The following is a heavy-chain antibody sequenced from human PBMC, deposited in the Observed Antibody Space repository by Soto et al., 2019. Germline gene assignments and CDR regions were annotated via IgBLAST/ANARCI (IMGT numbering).Heavy chain of an antibody. J-gene: IGHJ6*02. Sequence: GESLKISCKGSGYSFNNYWISWVRQMPGKGLDWMGRIDPSDSYTKYSPSFEGHVTMSVDKSISTAYLQWSSLQASDTAVYYCARHVKSENSKVYYYGMDVWGQGTTVTVSS. CDR3: ARHVKSENSKVYYYGMDV. CDR2: IDPSDSYT. D-gene: IGHD2-21*01. V-gene: IGHV5-10-1*01. CDR1: GYSFNNYW.